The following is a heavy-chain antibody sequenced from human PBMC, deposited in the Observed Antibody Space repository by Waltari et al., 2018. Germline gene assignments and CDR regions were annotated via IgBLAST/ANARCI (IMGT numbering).Heavy chain of an antibody. CDR3: ARDLSGYYTD. Sequence: EVQLVETGGGLIQPGGSLRLSCAASGFTVSSNYMSWVRQAPGKGLGLVSVIYSGGSTYYADSVKGRFTISRDNSKNTLYLQMNSLRAEDTAVYYCARDLSGYYTDWGQGTLVTVSS. J-gene: IGHJ4*02. CDR2: IYSGGST. V-gene: IGHV3-53*02. CDR1: GFTVSSNY. D-gene: IGHD3-3*01.